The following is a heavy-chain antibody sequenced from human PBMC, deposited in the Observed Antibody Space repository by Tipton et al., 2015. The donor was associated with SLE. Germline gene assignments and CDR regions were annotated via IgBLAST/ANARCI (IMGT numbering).Heavy chain of an antibody. Sequence: QLVQSGGEVKKPGASVKVSCKASGYSFNNYGISWVRQAPGQGLEWMGWISAYNGDTNQAQKFQGRVTMTTDTSTSTAYMELRSLRSDDTAVYFCARSGYYDSSGYPPFLDYWGQGTLVTVSS. CDR3: ARSGYYDSSGYPPFLDY. CDR2: ISAYNGDT. CDR1: GYSFNNYG. D-gene: IGHD3-22*01. J-gene: IGHJ4*02. V-gene: IGHV1-18*01.